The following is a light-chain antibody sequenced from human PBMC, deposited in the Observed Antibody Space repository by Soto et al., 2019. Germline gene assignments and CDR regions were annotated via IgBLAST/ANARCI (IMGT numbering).Light chain of an antibody. V-gene: IGKV3-15*01. CDR3: QQYKNWLRT. CDR2: GAS. J-gene: IGKJ1*01. Sequence: ELVMTQSPVTLSVSPGERATLSCRASQSVSSNLAWYQQKPGQAPRLLIYGASTRATGIPARFSGSGSGTEFTLTISSLQSEDFAVYYCQQYKNWLRTFGQGTKVDIK. CDR1: QSVSSN.